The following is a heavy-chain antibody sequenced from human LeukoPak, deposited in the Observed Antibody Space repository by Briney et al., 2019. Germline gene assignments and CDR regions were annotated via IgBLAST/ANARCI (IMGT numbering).Heavy chain of an antibody. D-gene: IGHD2/OR15-2a*01. Sequence: PSQTLSLTCAVSGGSISSGGYSWSWIRQPPGKGLEWIGYIYHSGSTYYNPSLKSRVTISVDRSKNQFSLKLSSVTAADTAVYYCARGISPGIVRRGPAPRFDYWGQGTLVTVSS. CDR3: ARGISPGIVRRGPAPRFDY. CDR2: IYHSGST. J-gene: IGHJ4*02. CDR1: GGSISSGGYS. V-gene: IGHV4-30-2*01.